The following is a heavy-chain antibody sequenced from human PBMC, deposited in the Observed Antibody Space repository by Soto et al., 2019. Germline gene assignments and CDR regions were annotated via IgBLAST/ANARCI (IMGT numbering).Heavy chain of an antibody. D-gene: IGHD5-12*01. CDR3: AGTDIVTTNWFDP. V-gene: IGHV4-34*01. CDR2: INHGGST. Sequence: WTWIRQSPGKGLEWIGEINHGGSTNYNPSLKSRVTISIDTSKNQFSLKLTSVTAADTSVYYCAGTDIVTTNWFDPWGQGTLVTVSS. J-gene: IGHJ5*02.